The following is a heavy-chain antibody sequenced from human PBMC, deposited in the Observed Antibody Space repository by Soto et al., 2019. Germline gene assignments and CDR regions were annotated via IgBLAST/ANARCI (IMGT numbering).Heavy chain of an antibody. CDR1: GGSFSGYY. Sequence: QVQLQQWGAGLLKPSETLSLTCAVYGGSFSGYYWPWIRQPPGLGLRWIGEINLSRSTNYNPTLKSRVTISVDTSKIQFSLKLTSVTTADTAVYYCARDKITGLFDYWGQGTLVTVSS. CDR3: ARDKITGLFDY. J-gene: IGHJ4*02. D-gene: IGHD2-8*02. CDR2: INLSRST. V-gene: IGHV4-34*01.